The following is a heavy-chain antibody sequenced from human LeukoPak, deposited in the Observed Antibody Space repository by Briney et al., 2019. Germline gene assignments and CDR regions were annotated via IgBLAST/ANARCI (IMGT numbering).Heavy chain of an antibody. V-gene: IGHV1-2*02. CDR1: GYTFTVYY. Sequence: ASVKVSCKASGYTFTVYYMHCVRHAPGPGRERRVWINPNRGGTNHAQNLQGRDTMTRDTSISTAYMELSRLRSGDTAVYYCARVAIFGVPYFDYWGQGTLVTVSS. CDR3: ARVAIFGVPYFDY. CDR2: INPNRGGT. J-gene: IGHJ4*02. D-gene: IGHD3-3*01.